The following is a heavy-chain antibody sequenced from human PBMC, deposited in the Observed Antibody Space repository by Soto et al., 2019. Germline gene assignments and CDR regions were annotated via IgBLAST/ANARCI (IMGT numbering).Heavy chain of an antibody. CDR2: ISSSSSDI. J-gene: IGHJ4*02. V-gene: IGHV3-21*01. D-gene: IGHD1-7*01. CDR1: GFTFSSYS. Sequence: EVQLVESGGGLVKPGGSLRLSCAASGFTFSSYSMNWVRQAPGKGLEWVSSISSSSSDIYYADSVKGRFTISRDHAKNLLYLQMNSLRAEHTAVYYCAREGYNWNYKGDYWGQGTLVTVSS. CDR3: AREGYNWNYKGDY.